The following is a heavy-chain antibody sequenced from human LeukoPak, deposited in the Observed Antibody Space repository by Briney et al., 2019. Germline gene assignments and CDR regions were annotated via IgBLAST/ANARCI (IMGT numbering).Heavy chain of an antibody. J-gene: IGHJ5*02. V-gene: IGHV1-46*01. CDR3: ARGGPTYYYDSSGKNWFDP. D-gene: IGHD3-22*01. CDR1: GYTFTSYY. Sequence: ASVKVSCKASGYTFTSYYMHWVRQAPGQGLEWMGIINPSGGSTSYAQKFQGRVTMTRDMSTSTVYMELSSLRSEDTAVYYCARGGPTYYYDSSGKNWFDPWGQGTLVTVSS. CDR2: INPSGGST.